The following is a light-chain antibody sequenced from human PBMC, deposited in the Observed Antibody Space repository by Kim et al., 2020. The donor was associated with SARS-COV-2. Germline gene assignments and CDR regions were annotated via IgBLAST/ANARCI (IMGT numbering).Light chain of an antibody. V-gene: IGKV3-11*01. J-gene: IGKJ5*01. CDR2: DAS. CDR1: QSVSSY. CDR3: QQRSNWPIT. Sequence: WSPGERATRSCRASQSVSSYLAWYQQKPGQAPRLLIYDASNRATGIPARFSGSGSGTDFTLTISSLEPEDFAVYYCQQRSNWPITFGQGTRLEIK.